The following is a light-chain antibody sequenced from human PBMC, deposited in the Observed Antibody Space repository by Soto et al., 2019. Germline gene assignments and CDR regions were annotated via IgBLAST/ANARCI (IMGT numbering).Light chain of an antibody. CDR1: QTIASVS. CDR3: QQYGNSPLT. J-gene: IGKJ4*01. CDR2: DAS. V-gene: IGKV3-20*01. Sequence: EIVLTQSPGTLSLSPGDRATLSCRASQTIASVSLAWYQQKPGQAPRLLIYDASSRAADIPDRFSGRGSVTDFTLTISRLEPGDRAVYFCQQYGNSPLTFGGGTKVEIK.